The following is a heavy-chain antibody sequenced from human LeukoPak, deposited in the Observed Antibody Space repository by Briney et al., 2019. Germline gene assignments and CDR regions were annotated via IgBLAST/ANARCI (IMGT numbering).Heavy chain of an antibody. D-gene: IGHD3-10*01. CDR3: AIRPEKYGSGSYYFDY. CDR1: GYTFTGYY. J-gene: IGHJ4*02. V-gene: IGHV1-2*02. Sequence: ASVKVSCKASGYTFTGYYMHWVRQAPGQGLEWMGWINPNSGGTNYAQKFQGRVTMTRDTSISTAYMELSRLRSDDTAVYYCAIRPEKYGSGSYYFDYWGQGTLVTVSS. CDR2: INPNSGGT.